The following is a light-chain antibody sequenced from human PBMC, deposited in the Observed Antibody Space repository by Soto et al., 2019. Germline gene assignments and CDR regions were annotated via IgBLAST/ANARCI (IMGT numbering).Light chain of an antibody. Sequence: EPASISCRSSQSLLHSDGYNYLDWYLQKPGQSPQLLIYLGSSRASGVPDRFSGSGSGTDFTLKISRVEAEDVGIYYCMQALQTPQVTFGPGTKVYIK. V-gene: IGKV2-28*01. CDR3: MQALQTPQVT. J-gene: IGKJ3*01. CDR2: LGS. CDR1: QSLLHSDGYNY.